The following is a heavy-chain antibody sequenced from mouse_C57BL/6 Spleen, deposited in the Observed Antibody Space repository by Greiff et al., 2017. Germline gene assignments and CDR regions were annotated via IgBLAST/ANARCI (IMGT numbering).Heavy chain of an antibody. J-gene: IGHJ4*01. D-gene: IGHD2-5*01. CDR3: ATDGGYSNYRGDYAMDY. Sequence: VQLKESGPELVKPGASVKISCKASGYSFTDYNMNWVKQSNGKSLEWIGVINPNYGTTSYNQKFKGKATLTVDQSSSTAYMQLNSLTSEDSAVYYWATDGGYSNYRGDYAMDYWGQGTSVTVSS. CDR1: GYSFTDYN. CDR2: INPNYGTT. V-gene: IGHV1-39*01.